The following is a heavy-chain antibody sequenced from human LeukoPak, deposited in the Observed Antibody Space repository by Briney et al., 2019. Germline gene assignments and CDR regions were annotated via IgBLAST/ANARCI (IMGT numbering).Heavy chain of an antibody. Sequence: PSETLSLTCTVSGGSISSYYWSWIRQPPGKGLEWIGYIYYSGSTNYNPSLKNRVTISVDTSKNQFSLKLSSVTAADTAVYYCAREAYDILTGCSYYFDYWGQGTLVTVSS. V-gene: IGHV4-59*01. J-gene: IGHJ4*02. D-gene: IGHD3-9*01. CDR1: GGSISSYY. CDR3: AREAYDILTGCSYYFDY. CDR2: IYYSGST.